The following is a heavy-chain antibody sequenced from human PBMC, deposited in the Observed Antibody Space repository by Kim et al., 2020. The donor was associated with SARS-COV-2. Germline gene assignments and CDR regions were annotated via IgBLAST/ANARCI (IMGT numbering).Heavy chain of an antibody. CDR3: AKGLRWGELRGPFGY. V-gene: IGHV3-9*01. Sequence: GGSLRLSCAASGFTFDDYAMHWVRQAPGKGLEWVSGISWNSGSIGYADSVKGRFTISRDNAKNSLYLQMNSLRAEDTALYYCAKGLRWGELRGPFGYWGQGTLVTVSS. CDR1: GFTFDDYA. CDR2: ISWNSGSI. J-gene: IGHJ4*02. D-gene: IGHD3-16*01.